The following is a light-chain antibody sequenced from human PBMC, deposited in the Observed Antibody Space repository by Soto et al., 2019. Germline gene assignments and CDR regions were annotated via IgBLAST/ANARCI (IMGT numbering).Light chain of an antibody. J-gene: IGKJ3*01. CDR3: QQFSSYS. V-gene: IGKV1-5*02. Sequence: DIPMTQSPSSLSASVVDRVTVICRASQDIGTYLAWYQQKPGTAPKVLIYHASNLQSGVPSRFSGSGSGTEFTLTISSLQPDDFATYYCQQFSSYSFGHVSNVAI. CDR1: QDIGTY. CDR2: HAS.